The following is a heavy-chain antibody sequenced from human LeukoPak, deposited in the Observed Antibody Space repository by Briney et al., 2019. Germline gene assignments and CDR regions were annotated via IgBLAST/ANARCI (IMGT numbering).Heavy chain of an antibody. CDR3: ARDRGTWNDDGFDY. V-gene: IGHV4-59*12. J-gene: IGHJ4*02. D-gene: IGHD1-1*01. CDR1: GGSISSYY. Sequence: KPSETLSLTCTVSGGSISSYYWSWIRQPPGKGLEWTGYIYYSGSTNYNPSLKSRVTISVDTSKNQFSLKLSSVTAADTAVYYCARDRGTWNDDGFDYWGQGTLVTVSS. CDR2: IYYSGST.